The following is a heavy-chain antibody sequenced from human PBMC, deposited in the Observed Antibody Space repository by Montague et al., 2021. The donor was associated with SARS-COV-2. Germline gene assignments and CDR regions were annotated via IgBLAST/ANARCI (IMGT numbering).Heavy chain of an antibody. CDR1: GGSFNAYY. D-gene: IGHD3-22*01. V-gene: IGHV4-34*01. J-gene: IGHJ4*02. CDR2: INHGGIT. Sequence: SETLSLTCAVYGGSFNAYYWSWIRQPPGKGLEWIGEINHGGITNYSPSLKSRVTISADTSKNQFSLKLKSVTAADTANYYCARGHQGVAMIVVVMIGAEYYFDDWGQGSLVSVSS. CDR3: ARGHQGVAMIVVVMIGAEYYFDD.